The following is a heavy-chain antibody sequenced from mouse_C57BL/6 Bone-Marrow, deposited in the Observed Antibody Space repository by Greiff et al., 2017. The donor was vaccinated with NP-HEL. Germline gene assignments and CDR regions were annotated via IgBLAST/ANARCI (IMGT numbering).Heavy chain of an antibody. Sequence: VKLQESGAELARPGASVKLSCKASGYTFTSYGISWVKQRTGQGLEWIGEIYPRSGNTYYNEKFKGKATLTADKSSSTAYMELRSLTSEDSAVYFCATIYYDYAGPAMDYWGQGTSVTVSS. J-gene: IGHJ4*01. CDR2: IYPRSGNT. CDR1: GYTFTSYG. D-gene: IGHD2-4*01. CDR3: ATIYYDYAGPAMDY. V-gene: IGHV1-81*01.